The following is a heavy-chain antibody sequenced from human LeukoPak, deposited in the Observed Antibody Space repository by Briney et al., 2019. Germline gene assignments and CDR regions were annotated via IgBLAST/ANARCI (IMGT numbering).Heavy chain of an antibody. D-gene: IGHD2-21*02. CDR3: ARDPGPCGGDCYSSGYGMDV. CDR2: IIPIFGTA. J-gene: IGHJ6*02. CDR1: GGTFSSYA. V-gene: IGHV1-69*13. Sequence: ASVKVSCKASGGTFSSYAISWVRQAPGQGLEGMGGIIPIFGTANYAQKFQGRVTITADESTSTAYMELSSLRSEDTAVYYCARDPGPCGGDCYSSGYGMDVWGQGTTVTVSS.